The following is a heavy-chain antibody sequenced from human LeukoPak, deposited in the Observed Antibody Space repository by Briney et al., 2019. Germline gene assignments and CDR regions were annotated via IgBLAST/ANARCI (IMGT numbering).Heavy chain of an antibody. V-gene: IGHV1-18*01. CDR2: INAYNGNT. CDR1: RYTSSGYG. J-gene: IGHJ4*02. Sequence: ASVKDSSKDPRYTSSGYGGSWGRQAPGQGLEWMGWINAYNGNTNYAQNLQGRATMTTDTSTSTDYMELRSLRSDDTAVYYCARRQGTRLNFDYWGQGTLVTVSS. D-gene: IGHD1-1*01. CDR3: ARRQGTRLNFDY.